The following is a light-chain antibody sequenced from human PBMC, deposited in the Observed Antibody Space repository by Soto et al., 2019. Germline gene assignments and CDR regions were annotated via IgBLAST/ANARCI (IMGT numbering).Light chain of an antibody. J-gene: IGKJ1*01. CDR1: QSLLHGDGKTY. CDR3: MQSIHLPRT. CDR2: EVS. V-gene: IGKV2D-29*01. Sequence: DIVMTQTPLSLSVTPGQPAPISCKSTQSLLHGDGKTYLYWYLQKPGKPPQLLIHEVSNRFSGVPDRISGSGSGTDFTLRISRVEAEDVGVYYCMQSIHLPRTFGQGTKVEIK.